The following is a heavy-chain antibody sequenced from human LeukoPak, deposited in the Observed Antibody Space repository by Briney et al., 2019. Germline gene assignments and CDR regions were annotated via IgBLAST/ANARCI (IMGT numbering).Heavy chain of an antibody. CDR2: FDPEDGET. CDR3: ATARGQGSPLGAFDY. Sequence: ASVKVSCKVSGYTLTELSMHWVRQAPGKGLEWMGGFDPEDGETIYAQKFQGRVTMTEDTSTDTAYMELSSLRSEDTAVDYCATARGQGSPLGAFDYGAKEPLVPVSS. V-gene: IGHV1-24*01. J-gene: IGHJ4*01. D-gene: IGHD3-16*01. CDR1: GYTLTELS.